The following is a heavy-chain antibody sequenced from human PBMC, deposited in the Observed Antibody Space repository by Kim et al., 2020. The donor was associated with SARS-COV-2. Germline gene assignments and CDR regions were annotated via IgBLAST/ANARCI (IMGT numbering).Heavy chain of an antibody. CDR3: ARDGEARGDYGMDV. J-gene: IGHJ6*02. D-gene: IGHD3-10*01. Sequence: SETLSLTCTVSGGSITSGGYYWTWIRQHPGKGLEWIGHIFYSGSTHYSPSLESLITMSLDTSKNQFSLKLNSVTAADTAVYYCARDGEARGDYGMDVWGPGTAVTVSS. CDR1: GGSITSGGYY. V-gene: IGHV4-31*01. CDR2: IFYSGST.